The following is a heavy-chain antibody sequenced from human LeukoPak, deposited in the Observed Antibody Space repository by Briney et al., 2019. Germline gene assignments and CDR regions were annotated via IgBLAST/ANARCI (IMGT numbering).Heavy chain of an antibody. CDR2: ISAYNGNT. V-gene: IGHV1-18*01. J-gene: IGHJ6*02. CDR1: GYTFTSYG. CDR3: VTNAGRAAYYYYYYGMDV. D-gene: IGHD1-14*01. Sequence: ASVKVSCKAYGYTFTSYGISWVRQAPGQGLEWMGWISAYNGNTNYAQKLQGRVTMTTDTSTSTAYMELRSLRSDDTAVYYCVTNAGRAAYYYYYYGMDVWGQGTTLTVSS.